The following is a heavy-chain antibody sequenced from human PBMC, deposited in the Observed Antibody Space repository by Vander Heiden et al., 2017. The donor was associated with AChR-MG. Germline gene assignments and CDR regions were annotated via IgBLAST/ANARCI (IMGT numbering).Heavy chain of an antibody. V-gene: IGHV4-31*11. CDR2: IAYSGST. CDR3: ARDFDL. Sequence: QVQLQDSAPGLVQPSQTSSPTSVVSGGSISSGGYYWSWIRQHPGKGLEWIGYIAYSGSTYYNPSLKSRVTISVDTSKNQFSLKLSSVTAADTAVYYCARDFDLWGRGTLVTVSS. J-gene: IGHJ2*01. CDR1: GGSISSGGYY.